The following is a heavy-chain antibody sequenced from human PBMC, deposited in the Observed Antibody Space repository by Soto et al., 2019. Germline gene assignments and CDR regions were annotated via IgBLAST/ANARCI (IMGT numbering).Heavy chain of an antibody. D-gene: IGHD4-17*01. CDR1: GFSPSTSGVG. V-gene: IGHV2-5*02. CDR2: IYWDNDQ. J-gene: IGHJ4*02. Sequence: QITLKESGPTLVKPTQTLTLTCTFSGFSPSTSGVGVGWVRQPPGKALEWLALIYWDNDQHNSPSLKSRLTVTKGTSKNHVVLTMTNIDPADTATYYCVHRHSYGVQYFDYWGQGTLVTVSS. CDR3: VHRHSYGVQYFDY.